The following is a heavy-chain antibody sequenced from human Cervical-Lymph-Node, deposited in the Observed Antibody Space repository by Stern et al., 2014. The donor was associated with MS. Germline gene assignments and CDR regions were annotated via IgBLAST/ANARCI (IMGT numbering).Heavy chain of an antibody. CDR1: GFTFSDSA. V-gene: IGHV3-23*04. J-gene: IGHJ5*02. D-gene: IGHD4-23*01. CDR2: ISASGHNI. CDR3: AKITVVTSRWFDP. Sequence: EDQLVESGGGLVQPGGSLRLSCAVSGFTFSDSAMSWVRQAPRKGLEWVSVISASGHNIYYADSVKGRFTISRDNSKNTVYLEMNSLRVEDTAIYYCAKITVVTSRWFDPWGQGTLVTVSS.